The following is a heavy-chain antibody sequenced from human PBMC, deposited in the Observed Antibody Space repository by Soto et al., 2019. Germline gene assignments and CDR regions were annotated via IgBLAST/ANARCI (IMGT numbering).Heavy chain of an antibody. D-gene: IGHD2-21*02. CDR1: GGSISSYY. J-gene: IGHJ4*02. CDR2: IYYSGST. CDR3: ARHLPYCGGDCYSLDY. Sequence: SETLSLTCTVSGGSISSYYWSWIRQPPGKGLEWIGYIYYSGSTNYNPSLKSRVTISVDTSKNQFSLKLTSVTAADTAVYYCARHLPYCGGDCYSLDYWGQGTLVTVSS. V-gene: IGHV4-59*08.